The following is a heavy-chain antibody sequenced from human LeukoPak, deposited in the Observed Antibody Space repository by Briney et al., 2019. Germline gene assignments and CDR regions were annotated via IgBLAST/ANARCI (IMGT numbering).Heavy chain of an antibody. J-gene: IGHJ4*02. Sequence: GSLRLSCAASGFTVSSNYMSWVRQAPGKGLEWVSYISSSGSTIYYADSVKGRFTISRDNAKNSLYLQMNSLRAEDTAVYYCARDGYMGDFDYWGQGTLVTVSS. V-gene: IGHV3-11*01. CDR3: ARDGYMGDFDY. CDR2: ISSSGSTI. CDR1: GFTVSSNY. D-gene: IGHD2-2*02.